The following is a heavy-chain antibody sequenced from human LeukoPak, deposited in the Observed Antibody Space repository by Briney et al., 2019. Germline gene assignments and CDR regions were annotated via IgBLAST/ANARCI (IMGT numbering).Heavy chain of an antibody. CDR1: GCTFTGYY. J-gene: IGHJ4*02. CDR3: ARAIVVVPQVGFDY. D-gene: IGHD2-2*01. CDR2: INPNSGGT. V-gene: IGHV1-2*02. Sequence: ASVKVSCKASGCTFTGYYMNWVRQAPGQGLEWMGWINPNSGGTNYAQKLQGRVTMTRDTSISTAYMELSRLRSDDTGVYYCARAIVVVPQVGFDYWGQGTLVTVSS.